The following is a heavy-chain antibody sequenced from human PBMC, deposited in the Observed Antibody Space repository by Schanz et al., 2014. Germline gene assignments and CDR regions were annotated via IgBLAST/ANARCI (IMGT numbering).Heavy chain of an antibody. CDR1: GGTFSTYT. D-gene: IGHD6-13*01. CDR2: IIPVLNIA. J-gene: IGHJ4*02. CDR3: ATSGAGYSSSWDFDY. Sequence: QVQLIQSGAEVKKPGASVKVSCKASGGTFSTYTISWMRQAPGQGLEWMGNIIPVLNIATYAQRFQGRVTITADKSSFTAYMDVSSLRSEYTAVYYCATSGAGYSSSWDFDYWGQGTLVTVSS. V-gene: IGHV1-69*09.